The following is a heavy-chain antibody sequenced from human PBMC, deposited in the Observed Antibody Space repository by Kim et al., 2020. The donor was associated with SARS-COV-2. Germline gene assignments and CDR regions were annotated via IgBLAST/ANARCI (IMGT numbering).Heavy chain of an antibody. CDR2: IIPNLGTS. D-gene: IGHD5-12*01. J-gene: IGHJ1*01. CDR1: GCTFSSYA. Sequence: SVKVSCKASGCTFSSYAISWVRQAPGQGLEWMGGIIPNLGTSNYAQKFQGRVTITADESTSTAYMELSSLRSEDTAVYYCAREGNCGYENWSQGTLVTV. CDR3: AREGNCGYEN. V-gene: IGHV1-69*13.